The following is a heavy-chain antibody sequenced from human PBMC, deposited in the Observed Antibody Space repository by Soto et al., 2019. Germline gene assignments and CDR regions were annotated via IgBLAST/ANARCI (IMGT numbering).Heavy chain of an antibody. J-gene: IGHJ4*02. V-gene: IGHV3-30*18. Sequence: PGGSLRVSCTAAGLTFSGYCRHWVRQETGKGLEWVAVISYDGSNKYYADSVKGRFTISRDNSKNTLYLQMNSLRAEDTAVYYCAKDLGSSGWYYFDYWGQGTLVTVSS. CDR2: ISYDGSNK. CDR1: GLTFSGYC. CDR3: AKDLGSSGWYYFDY. D-gene: IGHD6-19*01.